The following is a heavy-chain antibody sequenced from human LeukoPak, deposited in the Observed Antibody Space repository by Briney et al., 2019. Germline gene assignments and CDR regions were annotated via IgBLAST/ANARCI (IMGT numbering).Heavy chain of an antibody. J-gene: IGHJ4*02. V-gene: IGHV3-21*01. CDR2: ISSSSSYI. D-gene: IGHD1-26*01. CDR1: GFTFSSYS. Sequence: PGGSLRLSCAASGFTFSSYSMNRVRQAPGKGLEWVSSISSSSSYIYYADSVKGRFTISRDNAKNSLYLQMNSLRAEDTAVYYCARVRGATWDPFDYWGQGTLVTVSS. CDR3: ARVRGATWDPFDY.